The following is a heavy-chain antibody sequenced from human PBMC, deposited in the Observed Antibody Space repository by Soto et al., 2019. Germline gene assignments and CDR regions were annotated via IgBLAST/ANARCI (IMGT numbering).Heavy chain of an antibody. Sequence: GGSLRLSCAASGFTFSSYAMSWVRQAPGKGLEWVPAISGSGGSTYYADSVKGRFTISRDNSKNTLYLQMNSLRAEDTAVYYCAKGNVVVPAAMYYYYYYMDVWGKGTTVTLSS. D-gene: IGHD2-2*01. CDR1: GFTFSSYA. V-gene: IGHV3-23*01. CDR3: AKGNVVVPAAMYYYYYYMDV. J-gene: IGHJ6*03. CDR2: ISGSGGST.